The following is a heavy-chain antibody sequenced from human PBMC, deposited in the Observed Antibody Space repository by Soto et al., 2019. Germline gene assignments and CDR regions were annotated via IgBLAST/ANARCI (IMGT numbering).Heavy chain of an antibody. CDR1: GGSISSYY. Sequence: SETLSLTCTVSGGSISSYYWSWIRQPPGKGLEWIGYIYYSGSTNYNPSLKSRVTISVDTSKNQFSLKLSSVTAADTAVYYCARHNCSGGSCYSWIDYYYYMDVWGKGTTVTVSS. D-gene: IGHD2-15*01. CDR2: IYYSGST. CDR3: ARHNCSGGSCYSWIDYYYYMDV. V-gene: IGHV4-59*08. J-gene: IGHJ6*03.